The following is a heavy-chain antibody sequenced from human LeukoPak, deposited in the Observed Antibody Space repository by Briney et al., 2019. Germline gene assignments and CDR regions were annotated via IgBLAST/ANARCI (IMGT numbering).Heavy chain of an antibody. CDR2: INPSGGST. J-gene: IGHJ4*02. V-gene: IGHV1-46*01. CDR3: TRETSSRYFDY. CDR1: RYTFTSYY. Sequence: ASVKVSCKASRYTFTSYYMHWVRQAPGQGLEWMGIINPSGGSTSYAQKFQGRVTMTRDTSTSTAYMELSSLRSEDTAVYYCTRETSSRYFDYWGQGTLVTVSS.